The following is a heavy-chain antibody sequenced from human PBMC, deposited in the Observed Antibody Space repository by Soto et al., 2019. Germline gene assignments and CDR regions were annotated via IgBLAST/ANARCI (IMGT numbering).Heavy chain of an antibody. J-gene: IGHJ6*02. CDR2: IIPISGTA. CDR1: GGTFSSYA. V-gene: IGHV1-69*01. D-gene: IGHD2-2*01. CDR3: ARSQGSSTSLEIYYYYYYGRDV. Sequence: QVQLVQSGAEVKKPGSSVKVSCKASGGTFSSYAISWVRQAPGQGLEWMGGIIPISGTANYAQKFQARVTITADESTSTAYRELSSLRSEDTAVYYCARSQGSSTSLEIYYYYYYGRDVWGQGTTVTVSS.